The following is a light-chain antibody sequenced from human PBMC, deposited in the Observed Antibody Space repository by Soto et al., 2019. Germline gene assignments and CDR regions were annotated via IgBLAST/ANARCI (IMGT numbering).Light chain of an antibody. Sequence: EIVLTQSPATLSLSPGERATLSGRASQSVSSYLDWYQHKPGQAPRLLIYDASNRATGIPARFSGSGSGTDFTLTISSLEPEDFAVYYCQQRSNWPRTFGAGTKLEIK. CDR2: DAS. V-gene: IGKV3-11*01. CDR3: QQRSNWPRT. CDR1: QSVSSY. J-gene: IGKJ2*02.